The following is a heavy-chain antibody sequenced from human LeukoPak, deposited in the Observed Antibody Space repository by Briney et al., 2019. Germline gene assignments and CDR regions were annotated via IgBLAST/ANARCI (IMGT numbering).Heavy chain of an antibody. Sequence: SETLSLTCAVYGGSFSGYYWGWIRQPPGKGLEWIGEINHSGSTNYNPSLKSRVTISVDTSKNQFSLKLSSVTAADTAVYYCARVIYSWYYYFDYWGQGTLVTVSS. CDR1: GGSFSGYY. V-gene: IGHV4-34*01. D-gene: IGHD6-13*01. CDR3: ARVIYSWYYYFDY. J-gene: IGHJ4*02. CDR2: INHSGST.